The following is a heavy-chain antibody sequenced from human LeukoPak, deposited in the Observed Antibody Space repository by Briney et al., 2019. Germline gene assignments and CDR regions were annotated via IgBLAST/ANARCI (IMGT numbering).Heavy chain of an antibody. CDR2: VYHSGST. CDR1: GASINSYY. V-gene: IGHV4-59*01. CDR3: AREGIHPKGGFDY. D-gene: IGHD5-18*01. J-gene: IGHJ4*02. Sequence: SSETLSLTCTVSGASINSYYWSWIRQPPGEGLEWIGYVYHSGSTNYNSSLKSRVTISLDTSKTQFSLRLSSVTAADTAVYYCAREGIHPKGGFDYWGQGTLVTVSS.